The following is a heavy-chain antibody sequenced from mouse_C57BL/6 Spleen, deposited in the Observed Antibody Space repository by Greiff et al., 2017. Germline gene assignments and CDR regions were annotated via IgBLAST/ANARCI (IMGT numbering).Heavy chain of an antibody. V-gene: IGHV1-59*01. CDR1: GYTFTSYW. Sequence: QVQLQQPGAELVRPGTSVQLSCKASGYTFTSYWMHWVKQRPGQGLEWIGVIDPSDSYTNYNQKFKGKATVTVDTSSSTAYMLLSSLTSEDSAVSYCASCYSSCEKAMDYWGQGTSVTVSS. J-gene: IGHJ4*01. CDR2: IDPSDSYT. CDR3: ASCYSSCEKAMDY. D-gene: IGHD1-1*01.